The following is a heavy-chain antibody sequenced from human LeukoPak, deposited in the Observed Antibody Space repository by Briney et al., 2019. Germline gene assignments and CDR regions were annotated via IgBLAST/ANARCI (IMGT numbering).Heavy chain of an antibody. Sequence: SVKVSCKASGGTFSSYAISWVRHAPGQGLEWMGGIIPIFGTANYAQKFQGRVTITTDESTSTAYMELSSLRSEDTAVYYCASTSAAAGRDYYYYYMDVWGKGTTVTVSS. CDR3: ASTSAAAGRDYYYYYMDV. D-gene: IGHD6-13*01. J-gene: IGHJ6*03. CDR1: GGTFSSYA. CDR2: IIPIFGTA. V-gene: IGHV1-69*05.